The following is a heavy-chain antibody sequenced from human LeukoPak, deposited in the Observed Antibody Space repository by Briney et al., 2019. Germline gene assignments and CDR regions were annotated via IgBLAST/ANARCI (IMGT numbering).Heavy chain of an antibody. CDR3: ANDLAYQYASGSK. J-gene: IGHJ4*02. Sequence: GGSLRLSCVASGFTFDTYTISWVRQAPGKGLEWVSTINGLDHDTYYADSVKGRFTISRDNSKSTIYLQMTSLRAEDTALYYCANDLAYQYASGSKWGQGTLVTVSS. CDR2: INGLDHDT. V-gene: IGHV3-23*01. D-gene: IGHD3-10*01. CDR1: GFTFDTYT.